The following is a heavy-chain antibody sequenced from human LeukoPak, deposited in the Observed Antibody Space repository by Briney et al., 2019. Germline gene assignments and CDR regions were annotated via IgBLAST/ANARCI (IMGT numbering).Heavy chain of an antibody. J-gene: IGHJ3*02. CDR1: GFTFSSYA. CDR2: ISRNGGNT. D-gene: IGHD3-16*01. Sequence: GGSLRLSCSASGFTFSSYAMHWVRQAPGKGLEYVSAISRNGGNTYYANSVKGRFTISRDNSKNTLYLQMGSLRAEDMAVYYCARVGDLDAFDIWGQGTMVTVSS. V-gene: IGHV3-64*01. CDR3: ARVGDLDAFDI.